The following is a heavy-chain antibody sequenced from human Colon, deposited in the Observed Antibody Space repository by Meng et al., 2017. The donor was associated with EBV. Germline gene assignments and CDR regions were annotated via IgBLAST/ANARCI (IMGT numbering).Heavy chain of an antibody. CDR1: GDSVATGRYY. D-gene: IGHD3-10*01. CDR3: ARVSGRSFDP. CDR2: IYYIGGT. Sequence: QVQLQESGPGLVKPSEPLPLTCTVSGDSVATGRYYWSWIRQPPGKGLEWIAYIYYIGGTSYNPSLKSRLTISLDTSKNQFSLSLRSVTAADTAVYYCARVSGRSFDPWGQGTLVTVSS. J-gene: IGHJ5*02. V-gene: IGHV4-61*01.